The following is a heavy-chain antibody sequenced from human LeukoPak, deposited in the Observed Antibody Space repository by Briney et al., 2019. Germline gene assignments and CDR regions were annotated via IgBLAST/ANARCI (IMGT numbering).Heavy chain of an antibody. CDR3: ARDGHYSDSRGYPNPLDY. D-gene: IGHD3-22*01. CDR2: IKRDGSEE. Sequence: GGSLRLSCAASGFTFSRNWMSWVRQAPGKGLEWVANIKRDGSEENYVDSVKGRFTISRDNAKNSLYLQMNSLRAEDTAVYYCARDGHYSDSRGYPNPLDYWGQGTLVTVSS. V-gene: IGHV3-7*01. CDR1: GFTFSRNW. J-gene: IGHJ4*02.